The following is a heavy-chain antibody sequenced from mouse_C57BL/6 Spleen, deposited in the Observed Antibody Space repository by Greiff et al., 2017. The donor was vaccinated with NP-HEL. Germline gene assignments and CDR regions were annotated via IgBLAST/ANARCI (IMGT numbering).Heavy chain of an antibody. D-gene: IGHD2-4*01. J-gene: IGHJ3*01. V-gene: IGHV1-66*01. CDR2: IYPGSGNT. CDR3: ARGPYDYDRAWFAY. Sequence: QVQLQHSGPELVKPGASVKISCKASGYSFTSYYIHWVKQRPGQGLEWIGWIYPGSGNTKYNEKFKGKATLTADTSSSTAYMQLSSLTSEDSAVYYCARGPYDYDRAWFAYWGQGTLVTVSA. CDR1: GYSFTSYY.